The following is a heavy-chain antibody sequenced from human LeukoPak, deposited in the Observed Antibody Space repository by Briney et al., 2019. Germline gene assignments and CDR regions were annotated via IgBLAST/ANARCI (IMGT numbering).Heavy chain of an antibody. CDR3: AKEASTAYYYMDV. CDR1: GFTFSSYG. Sequence: GGSLRLSCAASGFTFSSYGMHWVRQAPGKGLEWVSAIGGSGGNTNYADSVKGRFTLSRDNSKNTLYLQMNSLRAEDTAVYYCAKEASTAYYYMDVWGKGTTVTVSS. V-gene: IGHV3-23*01. J-gene: IGHJ6*03. D-gene: IGHD2-2*01. CDR2: IGGSGGNT.